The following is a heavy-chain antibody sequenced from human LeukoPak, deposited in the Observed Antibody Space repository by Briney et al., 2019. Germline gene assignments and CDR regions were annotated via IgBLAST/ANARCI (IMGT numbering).Heavy chain of an antibody. CDR1: GYTFTSYD. V-gene: IGHV1-8*02. Sequence: GASVKVSCKAFGYTFTSYDNNWVRQATGQGLEWMGWMHPNSGNTGYPQKFQGRVTMTRNTSISTAYMELSSLRSEDTAVYYCARGHSSSWYSVDLFDYWGQGTLVTVSS. D-gene: IGHD6-13*01. CDR3: ARGHSSSWYSVDLFDY. CDR2: MHPNSGNT. J-gene: IGHJ4*02.